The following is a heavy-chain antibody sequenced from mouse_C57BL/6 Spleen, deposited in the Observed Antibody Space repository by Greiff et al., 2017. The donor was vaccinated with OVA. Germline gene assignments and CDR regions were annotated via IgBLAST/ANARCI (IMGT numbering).Heavy chain of an antibody. J-gene: IGHJ2*01. D-gene: IGHD1-1*01. CDR2: IRSKSNNYAT. CDR1: GFSFNTYA. CDR3: VREGGADYGSRGHYFDY. Sequence: EADGGLVQPKGSLKLSCAASGFSFNTYAMNWVRQAPGKGLEWVARIRSKSNNYATYYADSVKDRFTISRDDSESMLYLQMNNLKTEDTAMYYCVREGGADYGSRGHYFDYWGQGTTLTVSS. V-gene: IGHV10-1*01.